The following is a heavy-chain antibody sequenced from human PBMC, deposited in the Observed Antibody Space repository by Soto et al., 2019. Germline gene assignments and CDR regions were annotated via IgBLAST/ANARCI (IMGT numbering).Heavy chain of an antibody. CDR1: GFTFSTYS. V-gene: IGHV3-21*01. CDR2: ISSSSSYI. J-gene: IGHJ6*02. D-gene: IGHD3-22*01. CDR3: ARYDSSGYYGPYYYYGMDV. Sequence: PGGSLRLSCPASGFTFSTYSMNWVRQAPGKGLEWVSSISSSSSYIYYADSVKGRFTISRDNAKNSLYLQMNSLRAEDTAVYYCARYDSSGYYGPYYYYGMDVWGQGTKVTVSS.